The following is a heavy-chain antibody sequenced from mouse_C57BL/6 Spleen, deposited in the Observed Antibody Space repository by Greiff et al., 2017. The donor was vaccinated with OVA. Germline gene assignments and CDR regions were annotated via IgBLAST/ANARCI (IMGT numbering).Heavy chain of an antibody. D-gene: IGHD1-1*01. CDR2: IDPANGNT. V-gene: IGHV14-3*01. J-gene: IGHJ4*01. CDR1: GFNIKNTY. Sequence: VQRVESVAELVRPGASVKLSCTASGFNIKNTYMHWVKQRPEQGLEWIGRIDPANGNTKYAPKFQGKGTITADTSSNTAYLQLSSLTSEDTAIYYCASLYYYGSSSYYAMDYWGQGTSVTVSS. CDR3: ASLYYYGSSSYYAMDY.